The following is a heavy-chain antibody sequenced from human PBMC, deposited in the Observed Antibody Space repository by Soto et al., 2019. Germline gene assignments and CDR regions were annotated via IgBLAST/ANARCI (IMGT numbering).Heavy chain of an antibody. CDR1: GFTFSSYA. CDR2: ISGSGGST. CDR3: AKSKGGFFDPLIVFDY. V-gene: IGHV3-23*01. J-gene: IGHJ4*02. D-gene: IGHD3-16*01. Sequence: GGSLRLSCAASGFTFSSYAMSWVRQAPGKGLEWVSAISGSGGSTYYADSVKGRFTISRDNSKNTLYLQMNSLRAEDTAVYYCAKSKGGFFDPLIVFDYWGQGTLVTVSS.